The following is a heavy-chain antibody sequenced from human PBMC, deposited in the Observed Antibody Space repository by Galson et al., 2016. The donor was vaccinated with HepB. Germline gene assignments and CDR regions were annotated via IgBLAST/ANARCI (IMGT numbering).Heavy chain of an antibody. J-gene: IGHJ4*02. D-gene: IGHD3-10*01. CDR1: GGTFRTYF. V-gene: IGHV1-69*13. CDR2: IIPMFSTS. Sequence: SVKVSCKASGGTFRTYFITWVRQAPGQGLEWMGGIIPMFSTSNYAQKFQDRVTITADESTTTAYMELSSLRSEDTAVYYCASTEYPSGNQGYWGQGTLVTVSS. CDR3: ASTEYPSGNQGY.